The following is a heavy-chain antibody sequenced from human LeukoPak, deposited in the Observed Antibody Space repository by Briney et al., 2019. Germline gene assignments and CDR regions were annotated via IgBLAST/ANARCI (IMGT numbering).Heavy chain of an antibody. J-gene: IGHJ4*02. Sequence: GGSLRLSCAASGLTLRNFAMSWVRQAPGKGLEWVSSISISGDNTHYADSVKGRFTISRDNSKNTLYLQMNSLRAEDTAVYYCAREVRPNDYWGQGTLVTVSS. CDR3: AREVRPNDY. V-gene: IGHV3-23*01. D-gene: IGHD6-25*01. CDR1: GLTLRNFA. CDR2: ISISGDNT.